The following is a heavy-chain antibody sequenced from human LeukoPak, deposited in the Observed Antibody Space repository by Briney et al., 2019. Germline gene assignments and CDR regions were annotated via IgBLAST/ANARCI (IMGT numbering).Heavy chain of an antibody. V-gene: IGHV4-59*01. CDR3: AREGPRGGRVFDY. Sequence: SETLSLTCTVSGGSISSYYWSWIRQPPGKGLGWIGYIYYSGSTNYNPSLKSRVTISVDTSKNQFSLKLSSVTAADTAVYYCAREGPRGGRVFDYWGQGTLVTVSS. CDR2: IYYSGST. D-gene: IGHD3-16*01. J-gene: IGHJ4*02. CDR1: GGSISSYY.